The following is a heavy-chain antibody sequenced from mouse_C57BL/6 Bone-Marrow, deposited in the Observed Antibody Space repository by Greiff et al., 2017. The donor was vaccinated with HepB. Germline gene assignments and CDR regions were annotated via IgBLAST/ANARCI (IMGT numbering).Heavy chain of an antibody. V-gene: IGHV1-64*01. CDR3: ALYYGRNLPWYFDV. CDR1: GYTFTSYW. J-gene: IGHJ1*03. Sequence: VQLQQPGAELVKPGASVKLSCKASGYTFTSYWMHWVKQRPGQGLEWIGMIHPNSGSTNYNEKFKSKATLTVDKSSSTAYMQLSSLTSEDSAVYYCALYYGRNLPWYFDVWGTGTTVTVSS. D-gene: IGHD1-1*01. CDR2: IHPNSGST.